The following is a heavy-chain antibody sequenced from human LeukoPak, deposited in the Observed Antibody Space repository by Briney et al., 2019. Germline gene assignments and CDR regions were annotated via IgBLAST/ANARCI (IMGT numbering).Heavy chain of an antibody. J-gene: IGHJ6*03. D-gene: IGHD3-16*02. CDR3: ASLAPSVNYYMDV. Sequence: PGGSLRLSCAASGFTFSSYWMHWVRQAPGKGLVRVSRINSDGSSTSYADSVKGRFTISRDNAKNTLYLQMNSLRAEDTAVYYCASLAPSVNYYMDVWGKGTTVTVSS. V-gene: IGHV3-74*01. CDR1: GFTFSSYW. CDR2: INSDGSST.